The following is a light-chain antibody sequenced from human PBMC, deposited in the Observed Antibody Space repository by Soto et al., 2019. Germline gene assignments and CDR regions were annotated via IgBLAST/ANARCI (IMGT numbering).Light chain of an antibody. CDR2: AAF. CDR1: QTISTY. J-gene: IGKJ4*02. V-gene: IGKV1-39*01. CDR3: QQSFRGPLP. Sequence: DIQMTQSPSSLSASVGDRVTITCRASQTISTYLNWYQQKPGKAPKLLIYAAFTLQSGVPSRFSGRNSGTDFTLTNSSLQTEDFVTYNCQQSFRGPLPFGGGPRVEIK.